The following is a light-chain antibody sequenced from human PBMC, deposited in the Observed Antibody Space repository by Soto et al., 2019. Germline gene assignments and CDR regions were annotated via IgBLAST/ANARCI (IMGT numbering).Light chain of an antibody. J-gene: IGLJ1*01. Sequence: QSVLTQPPSASGSPGQLVTISCTGTSSDIGGYDFVSWYQQHPDKAPKLIIYEVNKRPSGVPDRFSGSRSGNTASLTVSGLQAEDEADYYCSSFAVSHIVFGTGTKVTVL. CDR2: EVN. V-gene: IGLV2-8*01. CDR1: SSDIGGYDF. CDR3: SSFAVSHIV.